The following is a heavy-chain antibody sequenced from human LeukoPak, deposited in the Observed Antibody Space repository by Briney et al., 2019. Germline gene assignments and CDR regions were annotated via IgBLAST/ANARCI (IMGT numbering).Heavy chain of an antibody. Sequence: GGSLRLSCAASGITVSKYWMSWVRQAPGKGLEWVAHINQDGVEKYYVDSVKGRFTISRDNAKSSLYLQMNSLRAEDTAVYFCARALVGDDSSIYWGQGTLVTVSS. CDR1: GITVSKYW. CDR3: ARALVGDDSSIY. V-gene: IGHV3-7*05. CDR2: INQDGVEK. D-gene: IGHD3-22*01. J-gene: IGHJ4*02.